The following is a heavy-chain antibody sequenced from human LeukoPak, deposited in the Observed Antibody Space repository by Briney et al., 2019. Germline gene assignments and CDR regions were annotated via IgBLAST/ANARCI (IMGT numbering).Heavy chain of an antibody. CDR2: ISYDGSNK. CDR1: GFTFSSYG. D-gene: IGHD5-18*01. Sequence: PGGSLRLSCAASGFTFSSYGMHWARQAPGKGLEWVAVISYDGSNKYYADSVKGRFTISRDNSKNTLYLQMTSLGAEDAAVYYCAKREYSYGYEANWGQGTLVTVSS. J-gene: IGHJ4*02. CDR3: AKREYSYGYEAN. V-gene: IGHV3-30-3*02.